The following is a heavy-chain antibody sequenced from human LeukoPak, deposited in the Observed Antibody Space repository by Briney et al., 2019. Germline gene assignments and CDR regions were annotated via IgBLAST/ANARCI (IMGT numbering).Heavy chain of an antibody. V-gene: IGHV1-46*01. J-gene: IGHJ4*02. CDR1: GYTFTSYY. CDR2: INPSGGST. D-gene: IGHD3-16*01. CDR3: ATRPPWGSYSDY. Sequence: ASVKVSCKASGYTFTSYYMHWVRRAPGQGLEWMGIINPSGGSTSYAQKFQGRVTMTRDTSTSTVYMELSSLRSEDAAVYYCATRPPWGSYSDYWGQGTLVTVSS.